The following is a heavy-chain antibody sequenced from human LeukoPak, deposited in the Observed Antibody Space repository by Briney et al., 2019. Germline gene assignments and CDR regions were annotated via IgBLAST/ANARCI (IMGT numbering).Heavy chain of an antibody. D-gene: IGHD5-18*01. J-gene: IGHJ4*02. CDR3: ARVERSEAIGY. Sequence: SQCLSLTCIVAGASISSYYWSCIRHPPGKVREWIGYIYYSGSTNYYPSLKSRVTISVDTSKNQFSLKLSSVTAADTAVYYCARVERSEAIGYWGQGTLVTVSS. CDR2: IYYSGST. V-gene: IGHV4-59*01. CDR1: GASISSYY.